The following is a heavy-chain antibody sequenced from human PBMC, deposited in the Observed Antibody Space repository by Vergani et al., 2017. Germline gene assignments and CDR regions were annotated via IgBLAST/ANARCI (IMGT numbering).Heavy chain of an antibody. Sequence: QVQLVESGGGVVQPGRSLRLSCVASGFTFSSYGMHWVRQAPGKGLEWLAVIWYDGSNKYYADSVKGRFTISRDNSKNTLYLQMNSLRAEDTAVYFCARDGGTWIQLWLLGYWGQGTLVTVSS. J-gene: IGHJ4*02. CDR1: GFTFSSYG. V-gene: IGHV3-33*01. CDR2: IWYDGSNK. D-gene: IGHD5-18*01. CDR3: ARDGGTWIQLWLLGY.